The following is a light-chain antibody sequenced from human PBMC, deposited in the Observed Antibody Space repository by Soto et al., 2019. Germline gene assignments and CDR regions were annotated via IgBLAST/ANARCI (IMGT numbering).Light chain of an antibody. CDR1: QSVSTY. V-gene: IGKV1-39*01. Sequence: DIQMTQSPSSLSASVGDRVTITCRASQSVSTYLNWYQHEPGEAPRLLIYSASTLQSGVPSRFSGSGSVTDFTLTISSLQPVDLSTYYCQQSNTSPRTFGQGTKFDIK. J-gene: IGKJ1*01. CDR3: QQSNTSPRT. CDR2: SAS.